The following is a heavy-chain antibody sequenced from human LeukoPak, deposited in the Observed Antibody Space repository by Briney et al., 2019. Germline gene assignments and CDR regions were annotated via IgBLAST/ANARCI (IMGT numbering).Heavy chain of an antibody. V-gene: IGHV4-34*01. CDR3: ARVGADGSGFLFDY. CDR1: GGSFSGYY. CDR2: INHSGST. J-gene: IGHJ4*02. Sequence: PSETLSLTCAVYGGSFSGYYWSWIRQPPGKGLEWIGEINHSGSTNYNPSLRSRVTISIDTSKNQFSLKLSSVTAADTAVYYCARVGADGSGFLFDYWGQGTLVTVSS. D-gene: IGHD3-10*01.